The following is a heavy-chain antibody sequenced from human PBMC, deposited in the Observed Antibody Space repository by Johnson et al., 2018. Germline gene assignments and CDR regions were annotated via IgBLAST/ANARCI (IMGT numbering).Heavy chain of an antibody. J-gene: IGHJ6*04. CDR3: ARDPHYDLLFMDV. D-gene: IGHD3-3*01. Sequence: AAPGFTFSSYWMHWVRQAPGKGLLWVSRIHTDGSTIYADSVKGRFTISRDNAKNTLYLQMNGLRVEDTAVYYCARDPHYDLLFMDVWGKGTTVTVSA. CDR1: GFTFSSYW. CDR2: IHTDGST. V-gene: IGHV3-74*01.